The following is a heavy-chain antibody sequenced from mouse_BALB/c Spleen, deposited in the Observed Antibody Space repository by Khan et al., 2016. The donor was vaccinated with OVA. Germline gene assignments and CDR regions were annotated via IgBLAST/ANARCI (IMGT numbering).Heavy chain of an antibody. J-gene: IGHJ3*01. Sequence: QVQLKQSGAELVRPGVSVKISCKGSGYTFTDFTMHWVRQSHAMSLEWIGVISTYYGHATYNQKFKDKATMTVDKSSSTAYMELARLTSEDSANYYCTRGGGGNRFAYWGQGTLVTVSA. CDR2: ISTYYGHA. CDR1: GYTFTDFT. CDR3: TRGGGGNRFAY. V-gene: IGHV1S137*01.